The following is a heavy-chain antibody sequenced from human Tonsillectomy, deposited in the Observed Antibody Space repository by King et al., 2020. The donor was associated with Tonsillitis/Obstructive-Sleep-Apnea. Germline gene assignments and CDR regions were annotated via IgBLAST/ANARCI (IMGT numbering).Heavy chain of an antibody. Sequence: QLVQSGPEVKKPGESLKISCQGSGYSFSNYWIGWVRQMPGKGLEGRGIIYHGDSETRYSPSLQGQVTISVDKSINTAYLQWRSLKASDTAMYYCARPKVSSSPVEFDPWYQGNLVTVSS. CDR3: ARPKVSSSPVEFDP. CDR1: GYSFSNYW. CDR2: IYHGDSET. V-gene: IGHV5-51*01. J-gene: IGHJ5*02. D-gene: IGHD1-14*01.